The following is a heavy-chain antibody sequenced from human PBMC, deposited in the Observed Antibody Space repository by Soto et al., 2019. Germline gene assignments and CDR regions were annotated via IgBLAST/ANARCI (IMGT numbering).Heavy chain of an antibody. CDR2: IYYSGST. CDR1: GGSISSGGYY. CDR3: ARSRLEQYFFDY. J-gene: IGHJ4*02. V-gene: IGHV4-31*03. Sequence: VQLQEPGPGLVKPSQTLSLTCTVSGGSISSGGYYWSWIRQHPGKGLEWIGYIYYSGSTYYNPSLKRRVTISVDTSKNQFSLKLSSVTAADTAVYYCARSRLEQYFFDYWGQGTLVTVSS.